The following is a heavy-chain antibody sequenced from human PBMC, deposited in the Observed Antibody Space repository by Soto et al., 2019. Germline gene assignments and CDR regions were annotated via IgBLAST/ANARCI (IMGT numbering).Heavy chain of an antibody. V-gene: IGHV3-66*04. CDR3: ARLVKYGNYPDYFDY. CDR2: IYSGGTT. Sequence: ELQLVESGGGLVQPGGSLRLSCTASGFSVSSSYMSWVRQGPGKGLEWVSIIYSGGTTYYADSVKGRFTISRDSSKNTLYVQMNSLRAEDTAVYYCARLVKYGNYPDYFDYWGQGTLLTVSS. J-gene: IGHJ4*02. CDR1: GFSVSSSY. D-gene: IGHD4-17*01.